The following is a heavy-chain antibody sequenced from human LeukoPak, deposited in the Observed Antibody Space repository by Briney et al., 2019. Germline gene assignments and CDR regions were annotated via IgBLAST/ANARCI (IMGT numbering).Heavy chain of an antibody. CDR3: ARDTRAAAGTIGYYYYYMDV. CDR2: INPSGGST. J-gene: IGHJ6*03. D-gene: IGHD6-13*01. Sequence: ASVKVSCKASGYTFTNYGITWVRQAPGQGLEWMGIINPSGGSTSYAQKFQGRVTMTRDMSTSTVYMELSSLRSEDTAVYYCARDTRAAAGTIGYYYYYMDVWGKGTTVTVSS. V-gene: IGHV1-46*01. CDR1: GYTFTNYG.